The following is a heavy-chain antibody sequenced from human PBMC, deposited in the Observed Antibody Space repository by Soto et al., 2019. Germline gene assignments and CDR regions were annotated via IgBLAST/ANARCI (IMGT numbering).Heavy chain of an antibody. CDR3: ASLHHRRVNWNSEFDY. CDR2: INPNSGGT. CDR1: GYTFTGYY. D-gene: IGHD1-20*01. V-gene: IGHV1-2*02. Sequence: ASVKVSCKASGYTFTGYYMHWVRQAPGQGLEWMGWINPNSGGTNYAQKFQGRVTMTRDTSISTAYMELSRLRSDDTAVYYCASLHHRRVNWNSEFDYWGQGTLVTVSS. J-gene: IGHJ4*02.